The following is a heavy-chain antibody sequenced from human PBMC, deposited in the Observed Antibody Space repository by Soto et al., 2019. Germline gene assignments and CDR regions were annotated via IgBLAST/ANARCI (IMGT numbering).Heavy chain of an antibody. V-gene: IGHV1-8*01. CDR1: GYTFTSYS. CDR2: MNPNSGNT. D-gene: IGHD6-19*01. J-gene: IGHJ4*02. Sequence: GASVKVSCKASGYTFTSYSVNWVRQATGQGLEWMGWMNPNSGNTGYAQKFQGRVTMTRSTSISTAYMELSSLRSEDTAVYYRVVDYRSSFGHWGPGTLVTVSS. CDR3: VVDYRSSFGH.